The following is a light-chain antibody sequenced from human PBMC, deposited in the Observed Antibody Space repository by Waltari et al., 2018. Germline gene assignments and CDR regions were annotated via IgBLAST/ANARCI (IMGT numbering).Light chain of an antibody. CDR3: SAWDSNLREYV. CDR1: SNNVGNQG. J-gene: IGLJ1*01. CDR2: RNN. Sequence: QAGLTQPPSVSKGLRQTATPTCPGNSNNVGNQGAAWLQQHQGQPPRLLSYRNNNRPSGISERFSASRSGNTASLTITGLQPEDEADYYCSAWDSNLREYVFGTGTKVTVL. V-gene: IGLV10-54*04.